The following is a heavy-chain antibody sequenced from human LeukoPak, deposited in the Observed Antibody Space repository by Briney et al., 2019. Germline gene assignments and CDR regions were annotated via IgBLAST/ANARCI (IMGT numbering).Heavy chain of an antibody. V-gene: IGHV3-30*18. D-gene: IGHD6-19*01. CDR3: AKEGPGSSGWYALDY. J-gene: IGHJ4*02. Sequence: GGSLRLSCAASEFTFSSYGMHWVRQAPGKGLEWVAVISYDGSNKYYADSVKGRFTISRDNSKNTLYLQMNSLRAEDTAVYYCAKEGPGSSGWYALDYWGQGTLVTVSS. CDR2: ISYDGSNK. CDR1: EFTFSSYG.